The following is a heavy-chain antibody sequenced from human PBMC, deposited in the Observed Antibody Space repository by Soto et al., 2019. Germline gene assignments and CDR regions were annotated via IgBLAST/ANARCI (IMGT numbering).Heavy chain of an antibody. J-gene: IGHJ6*02. CDR2: ISSSSSYT. V-gene: IGHV3-11*06. CDR3: ARDQNIVGATGTVMDV. CDR1: GFTFSDYY. D-gene: IGHD1-26*01. Sequence: GGSLRLSCAASGFTFSDYYMSWIRQAPGKGLEWVSYISSSSSYTNYADSVKGRFTISRDNAKNSLYLQMNSLRAEDTAVYYCARDQNIVGATGTVMDVWGQGTTVTVSS.